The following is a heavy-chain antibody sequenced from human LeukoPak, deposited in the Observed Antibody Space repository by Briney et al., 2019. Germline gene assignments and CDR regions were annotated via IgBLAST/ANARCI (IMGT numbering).Heavy chain of an antibody. J-gene: IGHJ6*03. V-gene: IGHV3-30*01. D-gene: IGHD6-13*01. CDR3: ARGVAAAKRYYYYYMDV. Sequence: GRSLRLSCAASGFTFSSYAMHRVRQAPGKGLEWVAVISYDGSNKYYADSVKGRFTISRDNSKNTLYLQMNSLRAEDTAVYYCARGVAAAKRYYYYYMDVWGKGTTVTVSS. CDR1: GFTFSSYA. CDR2: ISYDGSNK.